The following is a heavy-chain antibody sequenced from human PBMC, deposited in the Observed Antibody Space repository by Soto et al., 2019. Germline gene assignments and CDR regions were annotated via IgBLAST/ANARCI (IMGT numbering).Heavy chain of an antibody. D-gene: IGHD6-13*01. CDR2: INPNGGST. Sequence: QVQLVQSGAEVKKPGASVKLSCKASGYTFPNYYIQWVRQAPGQGLEWMAIINPNGGSTNYAQKFQGRVTLTRDTSTSTVYMDLSSLKSEDTAVYYCARGLAAGDYWGQGTLVTVSS. CDR1: GYTFPNYY. J-gene: IGHJ4*02. CDR3: ARGLAAGDY. V-gene: IGHV1-46*01.